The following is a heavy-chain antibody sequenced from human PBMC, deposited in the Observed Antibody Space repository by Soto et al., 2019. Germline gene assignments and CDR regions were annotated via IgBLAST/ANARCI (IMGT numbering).Heavy chain of an antibody. Sequence: GASVKVSCKVSGYTLTELSMHRVRRAPGKGLERMGGFDPEDGETIYAQKFQGRVTMTEGTSTDTAYMELSSLRSEDTAVYYCVVAAPNWFDPWGQGTLVTVSS. D-gene: IGHD6-6*01. CDR3: VVAAPNWFDP. V-gene: IGHV1-24*01. CDR1: GYTLTELS. J-gene: IGHJ5*02. CDR2: FDPEDGET.